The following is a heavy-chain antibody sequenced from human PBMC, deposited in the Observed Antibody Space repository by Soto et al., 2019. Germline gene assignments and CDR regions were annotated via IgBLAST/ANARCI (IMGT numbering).Heavy chain of an antibody. J-gene: IGHJ4*02. CDR1: GGPISSSGHF. V-gene: IGHV4-39*01. Sequence: QLQLQESGPGLVKPSETLSLICSVSGGPISSSGHFWAWIRQPPGRGLEWLATIYYTGTTYYNPSLKSRHTISMDTSKDQFSLALTSMTAADTALYFCARRVYSGSGRDYFDRWGQGSLVTVSP. CDR3: ARRVYSGSGRDYFDR. D-gene: IGHD1-26*01. CDR2: IYYTGTT.